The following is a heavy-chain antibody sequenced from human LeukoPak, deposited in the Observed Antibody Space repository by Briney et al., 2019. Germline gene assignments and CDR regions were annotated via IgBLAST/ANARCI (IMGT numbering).Heavy chain of an antibody. D-gene: IGHD6-19*01. Sequence: AGGSLRLSCAASGFTFSSYAMSWVRQAPGKGLEWVSAISGSGVSTYYADSVKGQFTISRDNSKNTLYLQMNSLRAEDTAVYYCAKANSGWFQGSDYWGQGTLVTVSS. CDR3: AKANSGWFQGSDY. V-gene: IGHV3-23*01. CDR2: ISGSGVST. CDR1: GFTFSSYA. J-gene: IGHJ4*02.